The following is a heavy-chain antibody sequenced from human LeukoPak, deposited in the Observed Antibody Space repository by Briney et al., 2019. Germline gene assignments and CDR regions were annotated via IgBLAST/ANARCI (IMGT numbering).Heavy chain of an antibody. D-gene: IGHD6-19*01. Sequence: GGSLRLSCAASGFTFSSYAMHWVRQAPGKGLEWVAVISYDGSNKYYADSVKGRFTISRDNSKNTLYLQMNSLRAEDTAVYYCARDRGPQWPEYFDYWGQGTLVTVSS. CDR1: GFTFSSYA. V-gene: IGHV3-30*04. CDR2: ISYDGSNK. CDR3: ARDRGPQWPEYFDY. J-gene: IGHJ4*02.